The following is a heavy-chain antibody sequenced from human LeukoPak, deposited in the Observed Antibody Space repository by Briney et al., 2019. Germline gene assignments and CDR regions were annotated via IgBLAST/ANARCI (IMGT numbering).Heavy chain of an antibody. D-gene: IGHD3-10*01. CDR1: GYTFSGYG. V-gene: IGHV1-18*01. CDR3: ARDYFGTPPLDY. CDR2: ISAYNGNT. J-gene: IGHJ4*02. Sequence: ASVKVSCKASGYTFSGYGFSWVRQAPGQGLEWMGWISAYNGNTNYAQKLQGRVAMTTDTSTSTAYMELRSLRSDDTAVYYCARDYFGTPPLDYWGQGTLVTVSS.